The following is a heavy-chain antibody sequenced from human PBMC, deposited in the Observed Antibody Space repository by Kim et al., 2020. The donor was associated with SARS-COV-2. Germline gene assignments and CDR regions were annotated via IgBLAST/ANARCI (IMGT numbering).Heavy chain of an antibody. CDR2: IGTAGDT. CDR3: ARLFKEYSGYPFYFDY. J-gene: IGHJ4*02. CDR1: GFTFSNYD. V-gene: IGHV3-13*01. Sequence: GGSLRLSCAASGFTFSNYDMHWVRQPTGKGLEWVSGIGTAGDTYYEGSVKGRFTISRENVKNSLYLQMNSLRAGDTAVYYCARLFKEYSGYPFYFDYWGQGALVPVSS. D-gene: IGHD5-12*01.